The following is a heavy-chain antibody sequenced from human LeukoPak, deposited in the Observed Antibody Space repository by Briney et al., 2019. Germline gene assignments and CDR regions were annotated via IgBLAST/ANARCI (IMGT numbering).Heavy chain of an antibody. J-gene: IGHJ4*02. CDR3: TTDKNPPVRRDGFRPTEGFFDY. CDR2: IKSKTDGGTT. Sequence: PGGSLRLSCAASGFTFSNAWMSWVRQAPGKGLEWVGRIKSKTDGGTTDYAAPVKGRFTISRDDSKNTLYLQMNSLKTEDTAVYYCTTDKNPPVRRDGFRPTEGFFDYWGQGTLVTVSS. CDR1: GFTFSNAW. V-gene: IGHV3-15*01. D-gene: IGHD5-24*01.